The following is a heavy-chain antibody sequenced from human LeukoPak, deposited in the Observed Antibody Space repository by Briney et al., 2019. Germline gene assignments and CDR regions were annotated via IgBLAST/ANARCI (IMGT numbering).Heavy chain of an antibody. CDR2: SSYSGST. CDR3: ARDHGYYGMDV. CDR1: GGSISSNY. Sequence: SETLSLTCTVSGGSISSNYWNWLRQPPGKGLEWIGYSSYSGSTFYNPSLKSRVTISLDTAKNEFSLKLRSVTAADTAVYYCARDHGYYGMDVWGQGTTVTVSS. J-gene: IGHJ6*02. V-gene: IGHV4-59*01.